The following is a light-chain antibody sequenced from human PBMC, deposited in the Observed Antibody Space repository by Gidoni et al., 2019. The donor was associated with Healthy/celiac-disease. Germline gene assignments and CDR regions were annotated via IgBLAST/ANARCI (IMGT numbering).Light chain of an antibody. CDR1: QGITTY. Sequence: DIQLTQSPSSLSASVGDRVTITCRASQGITTYLNWYQQKPGKAPTVLIYAASSLQSGVPSRFSGSGSGTDCTLTIRSLQPEDFATYYCQQSYSTPRTFGQGTKLEIK. V-gene: IGKV1-39*01. J-gene: IGKJ2*01. CDR2: AAS. CDR3: QQSYSTPRT.